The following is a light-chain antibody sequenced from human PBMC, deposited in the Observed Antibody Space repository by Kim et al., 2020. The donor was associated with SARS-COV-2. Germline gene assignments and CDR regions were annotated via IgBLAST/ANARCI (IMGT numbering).Light chain of an antibody. CDR2: AAS. CDR1: QSISSH. CDR3: QQSYSSLRT. Sequence: DIQMTQSPSSLSASVGDRVTITCRASQSISSHLIWYQKKPGKAPKVLIYAASNLQIEVPSRFSGSGSGTDFTLTISSLQPEDFATYYCQQSYSSLRTFGQGTKVDIK. V-gene: IGKV1-39*01. J-gene: IGKJ1*01.